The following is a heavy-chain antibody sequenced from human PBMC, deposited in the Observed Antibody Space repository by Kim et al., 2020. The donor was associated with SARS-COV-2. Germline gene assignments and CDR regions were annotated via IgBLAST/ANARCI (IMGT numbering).Heavy chain of an antibody. V-gene: IGHV3-74*01. D-gene: IGHD2-15*01. CDR3: ATAASSAYEI. CDR2: ST. J-gene: IGHJ3*02. Sequence: STSYADSLKGGLTISRGNARNTLYLQMTRLRAENKVVYYCATAASSAYEIWGQGTLVTVSS.